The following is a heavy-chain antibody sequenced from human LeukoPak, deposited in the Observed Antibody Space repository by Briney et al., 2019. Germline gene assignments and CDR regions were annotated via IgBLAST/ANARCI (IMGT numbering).Heavy chain of an antibody. CDR2: IYHSGST. Sequence: SETLSLTCAVSGGSISSSNWWSWVRQPPGKGLEWIGEIYHSGSTNYNPSLKSRVTISVDKSKNQFSLKLSSVTAADTAVYYCARARKWELLSFYYYGMDVWGQGTTVTVSS. CDR1: GGSISSSNW. J-gene: IGHJ6*02. V-gene: IGHV4-4*02. D-gene: IGHD1-26*01. CDR3: ARARKWELLSFYYYGMDV.